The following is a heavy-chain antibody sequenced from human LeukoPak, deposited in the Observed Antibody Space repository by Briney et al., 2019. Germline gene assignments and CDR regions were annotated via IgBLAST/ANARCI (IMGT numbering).Heavy chain of an antibody. V-gene: IGHV3-30-3*01. D-gene: IGHD5-18*01. Sequence: PGGSLRLSCAASGFTFSSYAMHWVRQAPGKGLEWVAVISYDGSNKYYADSVRGRFTISRDNSKNTLYLQMNSLRAEDTAVYYCARAGGIQLWLFDYWGQGTLVTVSS. CDR2: ISYDGSNK. CDR1: GFTFSSYA. CDR3: ARAGGIQLWLFDY. J-gene: IGHJ4*02.